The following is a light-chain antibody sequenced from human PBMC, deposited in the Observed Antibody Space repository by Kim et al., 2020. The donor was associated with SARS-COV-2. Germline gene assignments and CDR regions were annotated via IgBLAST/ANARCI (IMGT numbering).Light chain of an antibody. CDR3: SSDTGTASFGV. Sequence: NCVSGSQQPPGKAPKLIIYAASQRPSGVSNRFSGSKSDNTAPLTISGLQPEDEADYYCSSDTGTASFGVFGGGTKVTVL. CDR1: NC. CDR2: AAS. J-gene: IGLJ3*02. V-gene: IGLV2-14*03.